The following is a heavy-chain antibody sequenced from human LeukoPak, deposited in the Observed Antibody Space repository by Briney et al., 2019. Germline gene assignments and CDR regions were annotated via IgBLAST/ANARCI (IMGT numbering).Heavy chain of an antibody. V-gene: IGHV4-59*01. J-gene: IGHJ2*01. CDR2: IHYSGST. Sequence: PSETLSLTCTVSGGSISSNYWSWIRQPPGKGLEWIGHIHYSGSTNSNPSLKSRVTISLDMSKSQFSLKLNSVTAADTAVYYCARVGTHWYFNLWGRGTLVTVSS. CDR3: ARVGTHWYFNL. CDR1: GGSISSNY.